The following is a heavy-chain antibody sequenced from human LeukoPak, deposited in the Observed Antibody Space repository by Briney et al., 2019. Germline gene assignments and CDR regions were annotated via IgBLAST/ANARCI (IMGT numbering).Heavy chain of an antibody. J-gene: IGHJ3*02. Sequence: SETLSLTCAVYGGSFSGYYWSWIRQPPGKGLEWIGEINHSGSTNYNPSLKSRVTISVDTSKNQFSLKLSSVTAADTAVYYCARDYYYDSSGYFEGGDAFDIWGQGTMVTVSS. D-gene: IGHD3-22*01. CDR3: ARDYYYDSSGYFEGGDAFDI. CDR1: GGSFSGYY. CDR2: INHSGST. V-gene: IGHV4-34*01.